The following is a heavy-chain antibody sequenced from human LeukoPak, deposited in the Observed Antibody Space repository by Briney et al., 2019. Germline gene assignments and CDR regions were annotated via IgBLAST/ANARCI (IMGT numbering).Heavy chain of an antibody. CDR3: ATAGGYSYERAFDI. CDR2: ISAYNGDT. D-gene: IGHD5-18*01. CDR1: GGTFSSYA. Sequence: GASVKVSCKASGGTFSSYAISWVRQTPGQGLEWMGWISAYNGDTHYAQKFQGRVTMTTETSTSTAYMELRSLRSDDTAVYYCATAGGYSYERAFDIWGQGTMVTVSS. J-gene: IGHJ3*02. V-gene: IGHV1-18*01.